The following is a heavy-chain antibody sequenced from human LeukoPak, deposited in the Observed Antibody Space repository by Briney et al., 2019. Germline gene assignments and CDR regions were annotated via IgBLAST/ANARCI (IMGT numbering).Heavy chain of an antibody. V-gene: IGHV4-39*07. CDR2: IYYSGST. J-gene: IGHJ5*02. Sequence: SETLSLTCTVSGGSISSSSYYWGWIRQPPGKGLEWIGSIYYSGSTYYNPSLKGRVTISVDTSKNQFSLKLSSVTAADTAVYYCARGRWELLRDDWFDPWGQGTLVTVSS. CDR1: GGSISSSSYY. CDR3: ARGRWELLRDDWFDP. D-gene: IGHD1-26*01.